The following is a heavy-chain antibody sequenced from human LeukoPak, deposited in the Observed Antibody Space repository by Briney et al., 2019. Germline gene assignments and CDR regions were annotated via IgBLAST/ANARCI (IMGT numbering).Heavy chain of an antibody. J-gene: IGHJ4*02. CDR2: INPNSGGT. CDR1: GYTFNTYG. CDR3: ARVPGGILFSYYFDY. Sequence: EASVKVSCKASGYTFNTYGITWVRQAPGQGLEWMGWINPNSGGTNYAQKFQGRVTMTRDTSISTAYMELSRLRSDDTAVYYCARVPGGILFSYYFDYWGQGTLVTVSS. V-gene: IGHV1-2*02. D-gene: IGHD1-26*01.